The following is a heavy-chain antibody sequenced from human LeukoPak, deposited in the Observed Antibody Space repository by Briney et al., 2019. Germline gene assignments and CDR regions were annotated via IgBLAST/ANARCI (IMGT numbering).Heavy chain of an antibody. CDR3: ARDRGPRTGFMVREAYDY. J-gene: IGHJ4*02. CDR2: INTDGSIT. CDR1: GFTFSDYW. V-gene: IGHV3-74*01. D-gene: IGHD3-10*01. Sequence: GGSLRLSCAASGFTFSDYWIHWVRQAPGKGLVWVSRINTDGSITNYADSVKGRFSISRDNARNTLYLQMSSLRAEDTAVYYCARDRGPRTGFMVREAYDYWGQGTLVTVSS.